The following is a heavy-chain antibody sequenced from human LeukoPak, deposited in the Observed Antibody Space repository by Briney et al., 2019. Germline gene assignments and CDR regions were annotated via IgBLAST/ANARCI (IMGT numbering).Heavy chain of an antibody. CDR1: GFTFSSYG. CDR2: ISYDGSNK. CDR3: AKDEDIVVVVAGYFDY. D-gene: IGHD2-15*01. Sequence: GGSLRLSCAASGFTFSSYGMHWVRQAPGKGLEWVAVISYDGSNKYYADSVKGRFTISRDNSKNTLYLQMNSLRAEDTAVYYCAKDEDIVVVVAGYFDYWGQGTLVTVSS. V-gene: IGHV3-30*18. J-gene: IGHJ4*02.